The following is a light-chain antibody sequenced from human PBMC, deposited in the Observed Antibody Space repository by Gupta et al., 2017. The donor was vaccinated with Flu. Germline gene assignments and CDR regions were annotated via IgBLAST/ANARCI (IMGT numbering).Light chain of an antibody. CDR2: DDS. J-gene: IGLJ3*02. CDR1: NIASKA. Sequence: SFVLTQPPSVSVAPGQTAKIACGGNNIASKAVHWYQQKPGQAPVLVVNDDSDRPSGIPERFAGSNSGNTATLSISRVEAGDEADYDCQVWDSSSDRGVFGGGTKLTVL. CDR3: QVWDSSSDRGV. V-gene: IGLV3-21*02.